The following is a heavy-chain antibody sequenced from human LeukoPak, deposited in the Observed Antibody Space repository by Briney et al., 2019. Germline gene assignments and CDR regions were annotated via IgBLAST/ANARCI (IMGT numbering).Heavy chain of an antibody. D-gene: IGHD2-21*01. V-gene: IGHV3-53*01. CDR2: IYSGGST. J-gene: IGHJ4*02. CDR1: GFSFSTSW. CDR3: ARDPIAGGDY. Sequence: GGSLRLSCRGSGFSFSTSWMSWVRQAPGKGLEWVSVIYSGGSTYYADSVKGRFTISRDNSKNTLYLQMNSLRAEDTAVYYCARDPIAGGDYWGQGTLVTVPS.